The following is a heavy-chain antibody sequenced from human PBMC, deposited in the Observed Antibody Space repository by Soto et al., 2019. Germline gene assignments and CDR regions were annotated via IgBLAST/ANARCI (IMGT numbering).Heavy chain of an antibody. CDR1: GYTLTELS. V-gene: IGHV1-24*01. Sequence: ASVKVSCKVSGYTLTELSMHWLRQAPGKGLEWMGGFDPEDGETIYAQKFQGRVTMTEDTSTDTAYMELSSLRSEDTAVYYCATDTEVPPNNLFDYWGQGTLVTVSS. CDR2: FDPEDGET. CDR3: ATDTEVPPNNLFDY. D-gene: IGHD2-2*01. J-gene: IGHJ4*02.